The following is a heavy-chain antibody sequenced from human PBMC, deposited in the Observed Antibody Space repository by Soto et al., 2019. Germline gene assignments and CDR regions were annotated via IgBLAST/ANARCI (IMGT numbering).Heavy chain of an antibody. CDR1: GYTFTSYG. D-gene: IGHD3-16*02. Sequence: YAKVSCQDSGYTFTSYGIRWARQSPGQGLEWMGWISAYNGNTNYAQKLQGRVTMTTDTSTSTAYMELRSLRSDDTAVYYCARVDDYVWGSYRRNTFDYWGQGSLVTVSS. J-gene: IGHJ4*02. CDR2: ISAYNGNT. CDR3: ARVDDYVWGSYRRNTFDY. V-gene: IGHV1-18*04.